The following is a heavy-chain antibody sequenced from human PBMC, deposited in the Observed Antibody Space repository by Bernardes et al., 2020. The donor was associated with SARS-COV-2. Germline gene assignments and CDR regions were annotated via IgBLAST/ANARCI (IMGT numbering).Heavy chain of an antibody. Sequence: VSVKVSCKASGYTFTGYYMHWVRQAPGQGLEWMGRINPNSGGTNYAQKFQDRVTMTRDTSISTAYMELSRLRSDDTAVYYCSRREGDYHMDVWGKGTTVTVSS. V-gene: IGHV1-2*06. CDR2: INPNSGGT. J-gene: IGHJ6*03. D-gene: IGHD1-26*01. CDR1: GYTFTGYY. CDR3: SRREGDYHMDV.